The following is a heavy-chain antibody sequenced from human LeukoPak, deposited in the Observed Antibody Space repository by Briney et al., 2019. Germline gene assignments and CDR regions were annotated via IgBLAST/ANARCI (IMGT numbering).Heavy chain of an antibody. D-gene: IGHD1-26*01. CDR1: GFTFSSYG. CDR3: AKDLRRIVGATKGMDV. V-gene: IGHV3-30*02. Sequence: GGSLRLSCAASGFTFSSYGMHWVRQAPGKGLEGVAFIRYDGSNKYYADSVKGRFTISRDNSKSTLYLQMNSLRAEDTAVYYCAKDLRRIVGATKGMDVWGKGTTVTVSS. J-gene: IGHJ6*03. CDR2: IRYDGSNK.